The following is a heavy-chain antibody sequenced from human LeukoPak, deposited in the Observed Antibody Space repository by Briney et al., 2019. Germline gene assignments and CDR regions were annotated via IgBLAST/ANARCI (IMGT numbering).Heavy chain of an antibody. J-gene: IGHJ4*02. Sequence: GGSLRLSCAASGFTFSSYWMHWVRQAPGKGLVWVSRINTDGSTTNYADSVKGRFTISRDNSKNTLYLQMNSLRAEDTAVYYCAKGVYYYDSSGYYSHWGQGTLVTVSS. CDR1: GFTFSSYW. D-gene: IGHD3-22*01. CDR3: AKGVYYYDSSGYYSH. V-gene: IGHV3-74*01. CDR2: INTDGSTT.